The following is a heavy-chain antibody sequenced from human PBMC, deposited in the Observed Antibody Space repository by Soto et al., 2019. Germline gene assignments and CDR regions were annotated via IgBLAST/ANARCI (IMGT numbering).Heavy chain of an antibody. V-gene: IGHV4-31*03. CDR3: AREVIGPLSGGYAFDI. J-gene: IGHJ3*02. CDR1: GGSISSGGYY. Sequence: QVQLQESGPGLVKPSQTLSLTCTVSGGSISSGGYYWSWIRQHPGKGLEWIGYIYYGGSTYYNPSLKSRVTISVDTSKNQFSLKLSSVTAADTAVYYCAREVIGPLSGGYAFDIWGQGTMVTVSS. CDR2: IYYGGST. D-gene: IGHD6-19*01.